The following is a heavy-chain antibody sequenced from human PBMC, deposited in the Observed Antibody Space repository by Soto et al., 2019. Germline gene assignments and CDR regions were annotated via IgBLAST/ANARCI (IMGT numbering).Heavy chain of an antibody. D-gene: IGHD6-13*01. CDR1: GFSFSIYT. J-gene: IGHJ4*02. CDR3: ANGGTAAGTIRQ. V-gene: IGHV3-21*01. Sequence: VQLVESGGGLVKPGGSLRLSCAASGFSFSIYTMNWVRQAPGKGLEWVSSIGPSSNSIYYADSVKGRFTISRDNAKNSLYLQMNSLRGEDTAVYYCANGGTAAGTIRQWGQGTLVTVSS. CDR2: IGPSSNSI.